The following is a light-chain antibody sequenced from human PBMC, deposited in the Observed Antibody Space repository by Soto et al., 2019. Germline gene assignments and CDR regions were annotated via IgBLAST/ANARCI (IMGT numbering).Light chain of an antibody. CDR2: STS. J-gene: IGLJ2*01. Sequence: QAVVTQEPSLTVSARGTVTLTCATSTGEVTSGYFPNWIQQKPGQAPRSLIYSTSNKHSWTPARFSDSLLGGKAALTLSGVQPEDEAEYYCLLYFSGHVRLFGGGTKLTVL. CDR3: LLYFSGHVRL. CDR1: TGEVTSGYF. V-gene: IGLV7-43*01.